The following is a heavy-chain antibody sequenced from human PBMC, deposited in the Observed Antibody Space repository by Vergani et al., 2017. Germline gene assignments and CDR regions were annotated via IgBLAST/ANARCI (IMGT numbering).Heavy chain of an antibody. CDR2: IQFDGSNQ. CDR1: GFTLSNYD. D-gene: IGHD3-16*01. Sequence: QVQLVESGGGVVKRGGSLRLSCATSGFTLSNYDMQWIRQGPGKGLEFVAFIQFDGSNQYYADSVKGRFTLSRDCSKNTLYLQMNSLRTYDTATYYCAKHCRGWGSDYWGQGSQIIVSS. V-gene: IGHV3-30*02. CDR3: AKHCRGWGSDY. J-gene: IGHJ4*02.